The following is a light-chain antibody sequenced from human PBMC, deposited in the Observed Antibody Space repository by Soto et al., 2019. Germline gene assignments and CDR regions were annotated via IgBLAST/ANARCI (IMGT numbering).Light chain of an antibody. CDR2: GAF. Sequence: DIQLTQSPSFLSAAVGDRVTIICRASQDISNYLAWYQQKPGKAPKLLLFGAFTLQSGVPSRFSGSGSGTEFTLTISSLQPEDFAIYYCQHLNYYPYTCGQGTKLEIK. CDR1: QDISNY. CDR3: QHLNYYPYT. V-gene: IGKV1-9*01. J-gene: IGKJ2*01.